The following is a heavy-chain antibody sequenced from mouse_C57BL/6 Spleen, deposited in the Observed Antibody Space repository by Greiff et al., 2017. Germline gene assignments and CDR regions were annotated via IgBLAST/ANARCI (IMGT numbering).Heavy chain of an antibody. CDR1: GYTFTSYW. V-gene: IGHV1-55*01. D-gene: IGHD1-1*01. Sequence: VQLQQPGAELVKPGASVKMSCKASGYTFTSYWITWVKQRPGQGLEWIGDIYPGSGSTNYNEKFKSKATLTVDTSSSTAYMQLSSLTSEDSAVYYCARDHYGSSLAWFAYWGQETLVTVSA. CDR3: ARDHYGSSLAWFAY. CDR2: IYPGSGST. J-gene: IGHJ3*01.